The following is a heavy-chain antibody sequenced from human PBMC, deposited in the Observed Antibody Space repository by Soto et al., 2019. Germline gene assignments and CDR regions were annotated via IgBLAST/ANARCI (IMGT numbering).Heavy chain of an antibody. J-gene: IGHJ3*02. Sequence: GGSLRLSCAASGFTFSNAWMSWVRQAPGKGLEWVGRIKSKTDGGTTDYAGPVKGRFTISRDDSKNTLYLQMNSLKTEDTAVYYCTIEPYYDFWSGYYEAGYDAFDIWGQGTMVTVSS. V-gene: IGHV3-15*01. CDR2: IKSKTDGGTT. CDR1: GFTFSNAW. D-gene: IGHD3-3*01. CDR3: TIEPYYDFWSGYYEAGYDAFDI.